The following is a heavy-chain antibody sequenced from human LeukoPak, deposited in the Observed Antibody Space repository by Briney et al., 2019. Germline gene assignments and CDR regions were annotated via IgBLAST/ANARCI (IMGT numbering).Heavy chain of an antibody. CDR2: ISSSSSTI. D-gene: IGHD2-2*01. CDR3: AKTPFVVPVPAYFDY. V-gene: IGHV3-48*01. Sequence: GGSLRLSCAASGFTFSSYSMNWVRQAPGKGLEWVSYISSSSSTIYYADSVKGRFTISRDNAKNSLYLQMNSLRAEDTALYYCAKTPFVVPVPAYFDYWGQGTLVTVSS. J-gene: IGHJ4*02. CDR1: GFTFSSYS.